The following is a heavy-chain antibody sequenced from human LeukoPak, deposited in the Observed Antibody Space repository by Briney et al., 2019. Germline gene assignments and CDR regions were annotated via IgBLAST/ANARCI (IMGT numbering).Heavy chain of an antibody. Sequence: GGSLRLSCAASGFTFSSFSMNWVRQAPGKGLEWVGFIRSKAYGGTTEYAASVKGRFTISRDDSKSIAYLQMNSLKTEDTAVYYCTRDIRFLEWLFKPYYYYMDVWGKGTTVTVSS. D-gene: IGHD3-3*01. CDR3: TRDIRFLEWLFKPYYYYMDV. V-gene: IGHV3-49*04. CDR1: GFTFSSFS. J-gene: IGHJ6*03. CDR2: IRSKAYGGTT.